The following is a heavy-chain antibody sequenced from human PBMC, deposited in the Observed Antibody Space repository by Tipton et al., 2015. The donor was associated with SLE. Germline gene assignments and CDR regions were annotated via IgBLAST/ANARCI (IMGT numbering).Heavy chain of an antibody. V-gene: IGHV4-39*07. CDR1: GASISNSKFY. D-gene: IGHD3-3*01. J-gene: IGHJ4*02. Sequence: TLSLTCAVSGASISNSKFYWGWIRPPPGKGLEWIGNMFYRGSTNYNPSLKSRVTVSLDASKNHFSLNLNSVTAADTAVYYCARSAIFGVIMGGYFDYWGQGTLVTVSS. CDR3: ARSAIFGVIMGGYFDY. CDR2: MFYRGST.